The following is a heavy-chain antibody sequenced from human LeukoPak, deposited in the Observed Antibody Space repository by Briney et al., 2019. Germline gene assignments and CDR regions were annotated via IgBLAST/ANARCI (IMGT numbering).Heavy chain of an antibody. CDR1: GFTFSSYA. CDR3: AKVATKGNYYDSSGYSLDY. CDR2: IRGSGDNT. D-gene: IGHD3-22*01. V-gene: IGHV3-23*01. J-gene: IGHJ4*02. Sequence: SGGSLRLSCAASGFTFSSYALSWVRQGPGKGLEWVSHIRGSGDNTYYADSVKGRFTISRDNSKNTLYLQMNSLRAEDTAVFYCAKVATKGNYYDSSGYSLDYWGQGTLVTVSS.